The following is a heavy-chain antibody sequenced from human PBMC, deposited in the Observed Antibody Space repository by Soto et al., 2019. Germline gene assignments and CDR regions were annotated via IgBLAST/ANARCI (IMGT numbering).Heavy chain of an antibody. CDR2: IYYSGST. CDR3: ARTPYDFWSGSKAQRKAYYYMDV. J-gene: IGHJ6*03. D-gene: IGHD3-3*01. Sequence: SETLSLTCTVSGGSISSYYWSWIRKPPGKGLEWIGYIYYSGSTNYNPSLKSRVTISVDTSKNQFSLKLSSVTAADTAVYYCARTPYDFWSGSKAQRKAYYYMDVWGKGTTVTVSS. V-gene: IGHV4-59*01. CDR1: GGSISSYY.